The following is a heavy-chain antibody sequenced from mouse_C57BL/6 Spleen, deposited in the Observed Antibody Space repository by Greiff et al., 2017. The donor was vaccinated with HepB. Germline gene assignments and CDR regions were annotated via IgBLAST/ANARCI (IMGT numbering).Heavy chain of an antibody. CDR1: GFTFSSYA. J-gene: IGHJ3*01. Sequence: EVKLMESGGGLVKPGGSLKLSCAASGFTFSSYAMSWVRQTPEKRLEWVATISDGGSYTYYPDNVKGRFTISRDNAKNNLYLQMSHLKSEDTAMYYCARDGDFPWFAYWGQGTLVTVSA. CDR2: ISDGGSYT. CDR3: ARDGDFPWFAY. V-gene: IGHV5-4*01.